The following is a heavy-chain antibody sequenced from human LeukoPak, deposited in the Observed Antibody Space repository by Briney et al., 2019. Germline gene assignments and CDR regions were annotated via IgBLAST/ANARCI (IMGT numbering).Heavy chain of an antibody. CDR1: GGSIISSSHF. J-gene: IGHJ4*02. Sequence: SETLSLTCTVSGGSIISSSHFWGWIRQPPGKGLEWIGTMYYAGTTYYNPSLKSRVTISVDTSKEQTSLNLRSVTAADTAVYYCARQLANWGPDIWGQGIHVIVSS. D-gene: IGHD7-27*01. CDR3: ARQLANWGPDI. V-gene: IGHV4-39*01. CDR2: MYYAGTT.